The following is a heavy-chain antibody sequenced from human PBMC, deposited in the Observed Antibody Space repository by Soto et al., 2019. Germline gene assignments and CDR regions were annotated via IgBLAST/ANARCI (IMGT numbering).Heavy chain of an antibody. Sequence: QVQLQESGPGLVKPSETLSLTCTVSGGTISSWYWSWIRQPPGKGLEWIGYIYYSGSTNCNPSLESRVTISVATSKNQFSLKLSSVTAADTAVYYCARRYGSAIDYWGQGTLVTVSS. V-gene: IGHV4-59*08. CDR2: IYYSGST. J-gene: IGHJ4*02. D-gene: IGHD1-26*01. CDR3: ARRYGSAIDY. CDR1: GGTISSWY.